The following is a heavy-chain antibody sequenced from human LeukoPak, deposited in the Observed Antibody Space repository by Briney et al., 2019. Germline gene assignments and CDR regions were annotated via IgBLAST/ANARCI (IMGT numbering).Heavy chain of an antibody. V-gene: IGHV3-53*04. Sequence: GGSLRLSCAASGFTVSSNYISWVRQAPGKGLEWVSVIYSGGRTYYADSVEGRFTISRHSSKNTVYLQMNSLRVEDTAVYYCARLKYQLIFDYWGQGTLVTVSS. CDR2: IYSGGRT. J-gene: IGHJ4*02. CDR3: ARLKYQLIFDY. CDR1: GFTVSSNY. D-gene: IGHD2-2*01.